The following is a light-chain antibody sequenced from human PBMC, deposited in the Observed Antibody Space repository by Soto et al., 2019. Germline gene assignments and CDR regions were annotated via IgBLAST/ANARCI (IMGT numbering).Light chain of an antibody. CDR2: DNS. V-gene: IGLV1-40*01. J-gene: IGLJ3*02. Sequence: QSVLTQPPSVSGAPGQRVTISCTGNSSNIGAGYDVHWYQQLPGTAPKLLIYDNSNRPSGVPDRFSGSRSGTSVSLAITGLQAEDAAYYYCQSYDSSLSVVFGGGTKLTVL. CDR1: SSNIGAGYD. CDR3: QSYDSSLSVV.